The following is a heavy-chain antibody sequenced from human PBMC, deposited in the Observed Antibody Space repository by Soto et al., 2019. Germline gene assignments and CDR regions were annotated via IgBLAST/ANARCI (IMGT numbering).Heavy chain of an antibody. V-gene: IGHV1-8*01. Sequence: ASVKVSCKASGYTSTSYDINWVRQATGQGLEWMGWMNPNSGNTGYAQKFQGRATMTRNTSISTAYMELSSLRSEDTAVYYCARGRRITIFGVVIMDAFDIWGQGTMVTVSS. D-gene: IGHD3-3*01. CDR1: GYTSTSYD. J-gene: IGHJ3*02. CDR3: ARGRRITIFGVVIMDAFDI. CDR2: MNPNSGNT.